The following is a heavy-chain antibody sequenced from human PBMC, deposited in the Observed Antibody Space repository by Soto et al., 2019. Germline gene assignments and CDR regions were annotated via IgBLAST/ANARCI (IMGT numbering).Heavy chain of an antibody. J-gene: IGHJ3*02. D-gene: IGHD2-15*01. CDR3: AAELYSGGRCCSFDI. CDR2: IIIAGGGT. V-gene: IGHV1-58*01. Sequence: QMQVVQSGPEVKKPGTSVTVSCKTSGIIFSNSAVQWVRQARGQRLEWLGYIIIAGGGTKYSQNLKGKSTITRDMSTNTAYMELSSLKSEDTAIYYCAAELYSGGRCCSFDIWGQGTMITVSS. CDR1: GIIFSNSA.